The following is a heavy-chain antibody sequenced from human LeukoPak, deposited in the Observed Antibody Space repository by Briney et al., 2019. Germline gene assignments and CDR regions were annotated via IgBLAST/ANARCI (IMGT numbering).Heavy chain of an antibody. V-gene: IGHV7-4-1*02. CDR1: GYTFTSYA. CDR3: ARDLGGYFDLAFDY. D-gene: IGHD5-18*01. J-gene: IGHJ4*02. CDR2: INTSTGNP. Sequence: ASVKVSCKASGYTFTSYAMNWVRQAPGQGLEWMGWINTSTGNPTYAQGFTGRFVFSLDTSVSTAYLQISSLKAEDTAVYYCARDLGGYFDLAFDYWGQGTLVTVSS.